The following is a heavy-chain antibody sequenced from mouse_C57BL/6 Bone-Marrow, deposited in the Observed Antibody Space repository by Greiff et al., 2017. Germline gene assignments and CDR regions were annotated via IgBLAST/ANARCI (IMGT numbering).Heavy chain of an antibody. J-gene: IGHJ1*03. Sequence: EVKLQESGEGLVKPGGSLKLSCAASGFTFSSYAMSWVRQTPEKRLEWVAYISSGGDYIYYADTVRGRFTISRDNARNTLYLQMSSLKSEDTAMYYCTRDQDYYGSSYDWYFDVWGTGTTVTVSS. CDR3: TRDQDYYGSSYDWYFDV. CDR1: GFTFSSYA. CDR2: ISSGGDYI. V-gene: IGHV5-9-1*02. D-gene: IGHD1-1*01.